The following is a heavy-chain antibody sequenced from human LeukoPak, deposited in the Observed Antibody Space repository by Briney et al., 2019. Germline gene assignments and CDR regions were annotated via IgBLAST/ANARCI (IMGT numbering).Heavy chain of an antibody. CDR2: IIPLFATA. Sequence: SVKVSCKASGGAFNTYTITWVRQAPGQGLEWMGGIIPLFATANYTQKFQGRVTITADTSTSIAYMELRSLRSDDTAVYYCARDRSWGYIDAFNIWGQGTMVTVSS. V-gene: IGHV1-69*06. D-gene: IGHD5-24*01. CDR3: ARDRSWGYIDAFNI. J-gene: IGHJ3*02. CDR1: GGAFNTYT.